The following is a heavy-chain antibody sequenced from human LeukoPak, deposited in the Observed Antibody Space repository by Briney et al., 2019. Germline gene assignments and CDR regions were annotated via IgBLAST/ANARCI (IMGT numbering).Heavy chain of an antibody. CDR2: IYHSGST. Sequence: SETLSLTCTVSGGFIVSGGYHWSWIRQPPGKGLEWIGYIYHSGSTYYNPSLSNRVIISLDTSKNQFSLKLSSVTAADTALYYCARGGYYEADYWGQGILVTVSS. CDR1: GGFIVSGGYH. J-gene: IGHJ4*02. V-gene: IGHV4-30-2*01. CDR3: ARGGYYEADY. D-gene: IGHD3-22*01.